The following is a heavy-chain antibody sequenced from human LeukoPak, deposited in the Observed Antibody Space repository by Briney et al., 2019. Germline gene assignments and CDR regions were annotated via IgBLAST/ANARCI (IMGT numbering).Heavy chain of an antibody. J-gene: IGHJ5*02. D-gene: IGHD3-22*01. CDR3: ARHLVRYYDTSGYAWFDP. Sequence: SETLSLTCTVSGYSISSGYYWGWIRQPPGKGLEWIGSIYHSGSTYYNPSLKSRVTISVDTSKNQFSLKLSSVTAADTAVYYCARHLVRYYDTSGYAWFDPWGQGTLVTVSS. CDR2: IYHSGST. CDR1: GYSISSGYY. V-gene: IGHV4-38-2*02.